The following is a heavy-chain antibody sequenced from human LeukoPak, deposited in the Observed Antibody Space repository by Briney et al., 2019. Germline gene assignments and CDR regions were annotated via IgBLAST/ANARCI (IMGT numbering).Heavy chain of an antibody. Sequence: ASVTVSCKASGYTFTGYYMNWVRQAPGQGLEWMGWINPNTGATNYAQKFQGRVTMTRDTSISTAYMELSRLRSDDTAVYYCARDQTGDGFDCWGQGTLVTVSS. CDR3: ARDQTGDGFDC. D-gene: IGHD7-27*01. J-gene: IGHJ4*02. CDR2: INPNTGAT. CDR1: GYTFTGYY. V-gene: IGHV1-2*02.